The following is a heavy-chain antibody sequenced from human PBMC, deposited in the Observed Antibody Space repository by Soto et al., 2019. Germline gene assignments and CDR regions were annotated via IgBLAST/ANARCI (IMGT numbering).Heavy chain of an antibody. J-gene: IGHJ5*02. CDR3: AREARAVAGTSWFDP. D-gene: IGHD6-19*01. Sequence: ASVKVSCKASGYTFTSYYIHWVRQAPGQGLEWMGIINPSGGSTSYAQKFQGRVTMTRDTSTSTVYMELSSLRSEDTAVYYCAREARAVAGTSWFDPWGQGTLVTVSS. CDR2: INPSGGST. V-gene: IGHV1-46*01. CDR1: GYTFTSYY.